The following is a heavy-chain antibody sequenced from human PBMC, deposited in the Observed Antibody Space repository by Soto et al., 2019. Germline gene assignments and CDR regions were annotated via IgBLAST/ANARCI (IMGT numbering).Heavy chain of an antibody. CDR2: LTRGGETT. V-gene: IGHV3-23*01. CDR1: GFTFSDYA. J-gene: IGHJ4*02. D-gene: IGHD1-7*01. Sequence: GGSLRLSCAASGFTFSDYAMTWVRQAPGKGLEWVAALTRGGETTHYADSVKGRFTISRDNSKNTLYLQMNSLRAEDTAVYRWAKDSQLVGNTQNLDYGGQETLATVPT. CDR3: AKDSQLVGNTQNLDY.